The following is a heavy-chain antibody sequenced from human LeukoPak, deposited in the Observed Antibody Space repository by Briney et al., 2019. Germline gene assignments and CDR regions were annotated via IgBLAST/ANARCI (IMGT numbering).Heavy chain of an antibody. D-gene: IGHD3-22*01. CDR2: ISSSSSYI. V-gene: IGHV3-21*01. J-gene: IGHJ3*02. Sequence: PGGSLRLSCAASGFTFSSYSMNWVRQAPGKGLEWVSSISSSSSYIYYADSVKGRFTISRDNAKNSLYLQMNSLRAEDTAVYYCARALRYPGPMIVVAPDAFDIWGQGTMVTVSS. CDR1: GFTFSSYS. CDR3: ARALRYPGPMIVVAPDAFDI.